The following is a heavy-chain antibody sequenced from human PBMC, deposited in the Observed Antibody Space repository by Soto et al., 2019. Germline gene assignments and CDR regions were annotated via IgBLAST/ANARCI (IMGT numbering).Heavy chain of an antibody. CDR1: GYTFTSYG. V-gene: IGHV1-18*01. CDR3: ARVVGALGHWFDP. J-gene: IGHJ5*02. Sequence: QVQLEQSGAEVKKPGASVKVSCKASGYTFTSYGISWVRQAPGQGLEWMGRISAYNGNTXXAQKXQGRVTMTTDTXXXXXXXXXXXXRXDDTAVYYCARVVGALGHWFDPWGQGTLVTVSS. CDR2: ISAYNGNT. D-gene: IGHD1-26*01.